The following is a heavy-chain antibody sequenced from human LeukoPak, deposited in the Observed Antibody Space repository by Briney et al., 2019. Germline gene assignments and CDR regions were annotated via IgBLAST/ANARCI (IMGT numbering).Heavy chain of an antibody. CDR1: GFTFSSYA. Sequence: GGSLRLSCAASGFTFSSYAMSWVRQAPGKGLEWVSAISGSGGSTYYADSVKGRFTISRDNSKNTLYLQMNSLRADDTAVYYCAKDRTRLVATMEYWGQGTLVTVSS. V-gene: IGHV3-23*01. CDR2: ISGSGGST. CDR3: AKDRTRLVATMEY. J-gene: IGHJ4*02. D-gene: IGHD5-12*01.